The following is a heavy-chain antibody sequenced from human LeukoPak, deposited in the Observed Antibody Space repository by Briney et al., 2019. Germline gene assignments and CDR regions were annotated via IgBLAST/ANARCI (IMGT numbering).Heavy chain of an antibody. CDR2: IYWDDCM. J-gene: IGHJ5*02. Sequence: ESGPTLFKPTDTLTQSCTFSGFSITTAGVAVGWIRRPPGKALEWLALIYWDDCMRYSPTFKTRLTIAQEDSKNQVVLTVTDMEPVNSGTYFYAYNPPGIAGDPPPKGFHPWRQGALVSVSP. D-gene: IGHD3-10*01. V-gene: IGHV2-5*02. CDR1: GFSITTAGVA. CDR3: AYNPPGIAGDPPPKGFHP.